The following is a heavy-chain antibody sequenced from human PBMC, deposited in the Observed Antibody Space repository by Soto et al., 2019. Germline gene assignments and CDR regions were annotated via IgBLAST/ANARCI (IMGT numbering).Heavy chain of an antibody. CDR3: GKGKELGVVRYGLDA. D-gene: IGHD3-3*01. Sequence: GGSLRLSRGASGFSVKRYWMHWVRQAPGKGLVWLSRFGGDENYTDYADSVRGRFTISRDIAKNTIYLQMNSLRAEDTAVYYCGKGKELGVVRYGLDAWGQGTTVTVSS. V-gene: IGHV3-74*01. J-gene: IGHJ6*02. CDR1: GFSVKRYW. CDR2: FGGDENYT.